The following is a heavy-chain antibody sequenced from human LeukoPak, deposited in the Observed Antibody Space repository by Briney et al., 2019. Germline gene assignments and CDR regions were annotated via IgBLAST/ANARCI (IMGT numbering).Heavy chain of an antibody. Sequence: GGSLRLSCAASGFTFISYNMNWVRQAPGKGLEWVSYISSSSSTIYYADSVKGRFTISRDNAKNSLYLQMNSLRAEDTAVYYCARDILRYFDVWGKGTTVTVSS. CDR1: GFTFISYN. CDR2: ISSSSSTI. D-gene: IGHD3-9*01. J-gene: IGHJ6*04. V-gene: IGHV3-48*01. CDR3: ARDILRYFDV.